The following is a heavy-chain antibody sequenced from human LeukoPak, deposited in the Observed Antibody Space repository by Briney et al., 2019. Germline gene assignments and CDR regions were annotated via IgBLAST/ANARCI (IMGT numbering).Heavy chain of an antibody. CDR1: GYTFSSYA. V-gene: IGHV3-23*01. CDR3: AKGAPDYYGSGSYVDY. CDR2: ISGSGGST. J-gene: IGHJ4*02. D-gene: IGHD3-10*01. Sequence: GGSLRLSCAASGYTFSSYAMSWVRQAPGKGLEWVSAISGSGGSTYYADSVKGRFTISRDNSKNTLYLQMNSLRAEDTAVYYCAKGAPDYYGSGSYVDYWGQGTLVTVSS.